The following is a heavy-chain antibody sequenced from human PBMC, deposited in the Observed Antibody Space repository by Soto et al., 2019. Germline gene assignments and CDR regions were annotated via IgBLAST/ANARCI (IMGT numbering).Heavy chain of an antibody. CDR3: AKTKHYYDSSGPFY. CDR1: GFTFSSYG. D-gene: IGHD3-22*01. Sequence: GGSLRLSCAASGFTFSSYGMHWVRQAPGKGLEWVAVISYDGSNKYYADSVKGRFTISRDNSKNTLYLQMNSLRAEDTAVYYCAKTKHYYDSSGPFYWGQGTLVTVS. CDR2: ISYDGSNK. V-gene: IGHV3-30*18. J-gene: IGHJ1*01.